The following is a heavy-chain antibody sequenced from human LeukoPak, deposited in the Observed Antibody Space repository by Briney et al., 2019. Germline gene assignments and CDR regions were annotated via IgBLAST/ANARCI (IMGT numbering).Heavy chain of an antibody. CDR1: GFTFSSYW. D-gene: IGHD5-18*01. J-gene: IGHJ5*02. V-gene: IGHV3-7*01. CDR3: ARDCCGNVDTAMVSWFDP. CDR2: IKQDGSEK. Sequence: GGSLRLSCAASGFTFSSYWMSWVRQAPGKGLEWVANIKQDGSEKYYVDSVKGRFTISRDNAKNSLYLQMNSLRAEDTAVYYCARDCCGNVDTAMVSWFDPWGQGTLVTVSS.